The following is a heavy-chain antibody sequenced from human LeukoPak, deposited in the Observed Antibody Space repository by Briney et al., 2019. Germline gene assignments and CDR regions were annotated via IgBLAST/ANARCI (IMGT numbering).Heavy chain of an antibody. Sequence: SVKVSCKASGYTFTNYGITWVRQAPGQGLEWMGWISANKGNTNYAQKLQDRVTMTTDTSTNTAYMALRSLRSDDTAVYYCTRARPRMVSNTPFDFWGQGTLVTVSS. CDR3: TRARPRMVSNTPFDF. CDR1: GYTFTNYG. CDR2: ISANKGNT. D-gene: IGHD2-8*01. V-gene: IGHV1-18*01. J-gene: IGHJ4*02.